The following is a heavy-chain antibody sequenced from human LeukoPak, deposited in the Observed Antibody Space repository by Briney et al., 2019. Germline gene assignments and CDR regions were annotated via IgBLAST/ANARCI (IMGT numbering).Heavy chain of an antibody. Sequence: GRSLRLSCAASGFNFTNAWVRWVSRAAKKGLEWLGRIKSKADGGTTLHAASVEDRFAISRDDSINTLYLQMNSLKMDDTAVYYCTDPPTSLWGQGILVTVSS. CDR1: GFNFTNAW. J-gene: IGHJ4*02. V-gene: IGHV3-15*01. CDR2: IKSKADGGTT. D-gene: IGHD1-1*01. CDR3: TDPPTSL.